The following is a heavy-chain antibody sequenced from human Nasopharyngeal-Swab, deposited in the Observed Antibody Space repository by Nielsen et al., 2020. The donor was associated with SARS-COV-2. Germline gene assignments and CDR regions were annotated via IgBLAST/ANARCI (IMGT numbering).Heavy chain of an antibody. CDR2: IHNSVST. J-gene: IGHJ6*02. V-gene: IGHV4-59*01. D-gene: IGHD2-15*01. Sequence: WIRQPPGKGLKWIGYIHNSVSTKYNPSVKSRVSISVETSKNQFSLTLSSVTAADTAMYYCARGRGYCSGANCFSPFYYYGLDVWGQGTTVTVSS. CDR3: ARGRGYCSGANCFSPFYYYGLDV.